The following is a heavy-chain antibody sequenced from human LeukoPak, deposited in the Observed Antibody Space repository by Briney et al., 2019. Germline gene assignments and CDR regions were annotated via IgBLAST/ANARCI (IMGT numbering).Heavy chain of an antibody. CDR2: IYYSGST. CDR3: ARSPPYSSSWFDY. V-gene: IGHV4-59*01. D-gene: IGHD6-13*01. CDR1: GGSTSIYY. Sequence: TSETLSLTCTVSGGSTSIYYWSWIRQPPGKGLEWIGYIYYSGSTNYNPSLKSRVTISVDTSKNQFSLKLSSVTAADTAVYYCARSPPYSSSWFDYWGQGTLVTVSS. J-gene: IGHJ4*02.